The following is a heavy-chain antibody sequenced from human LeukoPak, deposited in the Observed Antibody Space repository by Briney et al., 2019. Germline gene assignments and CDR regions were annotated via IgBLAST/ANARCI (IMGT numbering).Heavy chain of an antibody. V-gene: IGHV3-21*01. CDR2: ISSSSSYI. CDR3: ARIAVAGTDDY. D-gene: IGHD6-19*01. Sequence: GGSLRLSCAASGFTFSTYNMNWVRQAPGKGLEWVSSISSSSSYIYYADSVKGRFTISRDNAKNSLYLQMNSLRAEDTAVYYCARIAVAGTDDYWGQGTLVTVSS. J-gene: IGHJ4*02. CDR1: GFTFSTYN.